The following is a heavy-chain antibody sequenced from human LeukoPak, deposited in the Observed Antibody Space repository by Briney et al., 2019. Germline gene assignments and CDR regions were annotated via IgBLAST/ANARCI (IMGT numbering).Heavy chain of an antibody. CDR1: GFTFSSYA. J-gene: IGHJ6*02. V-gene: IGHV3-23*01. CDR3: AGGFWSGYYPNYYYYGMDV. D-gene: IGHD3-3*01. Sequence: GGSLRLSCAASGFTFSSYAMSWVRQAPGKGLEWVSAISGSGGSTYYADSVKGRFTISRDNSKNTLYLQMNSLRAEDTAVYYCAGGFWSGYYPNYYYYGMDVWGQGTTVTVSS. CDR2: ISGSGGST.